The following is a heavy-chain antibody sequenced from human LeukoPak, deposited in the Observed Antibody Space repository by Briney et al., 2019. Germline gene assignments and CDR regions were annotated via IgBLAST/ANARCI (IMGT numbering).Heavy chain of an antibody. CDR3: ARTVPLRDCSSTGCYIGGNLGYYYYYGMDV. Sequence: SVKVSCKASGGTFSSYAISWVRQAPGQGLEWMGGIIPIFGTANYAQKFQGRVTITADESTSTAYMELSSLRSEDTAVYYCARTVPLRDCSSTGCYIGGNLGYYYYYGMDVWGKGTTVTVSS. J-gene: IGHJ6*04. D-gene: IGHD2-2*02. CDR2: IIPIFGTA. CDR1: GGTFSSYA. V-gene: IGHV1-69*13.